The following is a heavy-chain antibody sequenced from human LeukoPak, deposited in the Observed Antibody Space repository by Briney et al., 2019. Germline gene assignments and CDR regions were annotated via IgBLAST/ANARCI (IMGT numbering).Heavy chain of an antibody. V-gene: IGHV1-18*01. Sequence: ASVKVSCKASGYSFTSYGISWVRQAPGRGLEWMGWISAYNGNTNYAQKLQGRVTMTTDTSTSTAYMELRGLRSDDTAVYYCARDDYDSSGAHFDYWGQGTLVTVSS. CDR1: GYSFTSYG. CDR3: ARDDYDSSGAHFDY. CDR2: ISAYNGNT. D-gene: IGHD3-22*01. J-gene: IGHJ4*02.